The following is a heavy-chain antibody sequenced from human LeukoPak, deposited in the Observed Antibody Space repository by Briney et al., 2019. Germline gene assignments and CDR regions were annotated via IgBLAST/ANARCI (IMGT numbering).Heavy chain of an antibody. CDR3: ARHFPTNGYPFDY. D-gene: IGHD2-8*01. Sequence: NPSETLSLTCTVSGGSTSSYYWSWIRQPPGKGLEWIGYIYYSGSTNYNPSLKSRVTISVDTSKNQFSLKLNSVTAADSAVYYCARHFPTNGYPFDYWGQGTLVTVSS. J-gene: IGHJ4*02. CDR1: GGSTSSYY. CDR2: IYYSGST. V-gene: IGHV4-59*08.